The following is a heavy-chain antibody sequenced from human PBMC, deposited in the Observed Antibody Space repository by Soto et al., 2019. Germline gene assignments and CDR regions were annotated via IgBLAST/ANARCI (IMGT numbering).Heavy chain of an antibody. V-gene: IGHV3-23*01. J-gene: IGHJ5*02. Sequence: GGSLRLSCAASGFTFSSYAMSWVRQAPGKGLEWVSAISAGGGNTYYRDSVKGRFTISRDNSKNTLYLQMNSLRAEDTAVYFCAQTTPSIHWFDPWAREPWSPSPQ. CDR2: ISAGGGNT. CDR3: AQTTPSIHWFDP. CDR1: GFTFSSYA. D-gene: IGHD1-1*01.